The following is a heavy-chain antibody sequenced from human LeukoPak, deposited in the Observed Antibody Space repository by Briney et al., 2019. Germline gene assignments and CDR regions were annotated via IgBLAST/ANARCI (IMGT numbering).Heavy chain of an antibody. CDR3: ASTGGVGATHDAFDI. CDR1: GYTFTSYG. Sequence: GASVKVSYKASGYTFTSYGISWVRQAPGQGLEWMGGIIPIFGTANYAQKFQGRVTITADESTSTAYMELSSLRSEDTAMYYCASTGGVGATHDAFDIWGQGTMVTVSS. CDR2: IIPIFGTA. V-gene: IGHV1-69*13. D-gene: IGHD1-26*01. J-gene: IGHJ3*02.